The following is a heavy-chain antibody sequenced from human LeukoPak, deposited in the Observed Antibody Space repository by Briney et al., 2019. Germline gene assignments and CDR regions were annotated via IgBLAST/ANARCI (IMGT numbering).Heavy chain of an antibody. CDR1: GFTFTTYA. Sequence: PGGSLRLSCAASGFTFTTYAMSWVRQAPGKGLEWVSHISGSGGSTYFAGSVKGRFTISRDNSKNTLYLQMNSLRAEDTAVYYCAKDLTYSSSSWFDYWGQGTLVTVSS. CDR3: AKDLTYSSSSWFDY. V-gene: IGHV3-23*01. CDR2: ISGSGGST. D-gene: IGHD6-6*01. J-gene: IGHJ4*02.